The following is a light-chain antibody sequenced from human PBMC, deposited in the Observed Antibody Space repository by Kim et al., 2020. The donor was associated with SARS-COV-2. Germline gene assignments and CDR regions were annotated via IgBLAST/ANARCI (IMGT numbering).Light chain of an antibody. CDR2: GAS. J-gene: IGKJ1*01. Sequence: EIVMTQSPATLSVSPGERATLSCRASQSVSSNLAWYQQKPGQAPRLLIYGASTRATGIQARFSGSGSGTEFTLTISSLQSEDFAVYYCQQYNNWPPGRTFGQGTKVDIK. V-gene: IGKV3-15*01. CDR1: QSVSSN. CDR3: QQYNNWPPGRT.